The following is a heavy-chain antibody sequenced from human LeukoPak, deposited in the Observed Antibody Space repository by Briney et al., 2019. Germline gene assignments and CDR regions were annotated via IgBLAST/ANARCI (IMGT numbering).Heavy chain of an antibody. J-gene: IGHJ6*03. V-gene: IGHV1-2*02. CDR2: INPNSGGT. D-gene: IGHD1-26*01. CDR1: GYTFTGYY. Sequence: GASVKVSCKASGYTFTGYYMHWVRQAPGQGLEWMGWINPNSGGTNYAQKFQGRVTMTRDTSISTAYMELSRLRSDDTAVYYCARGVGAPTWGYYYYYMDVWGKGTTVTISS. CDR3: ARGVGAPTWGYYYYYMDV.